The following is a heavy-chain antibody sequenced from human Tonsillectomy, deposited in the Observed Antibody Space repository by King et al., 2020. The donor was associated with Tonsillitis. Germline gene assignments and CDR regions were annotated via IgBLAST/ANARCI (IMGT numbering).Heavy chain of an antibody. V-gene: IGHV5-51*03. Sequence: QLVQSGAEVKKPGESLKISCKGSGYNFTNYWIGWVRQMPGKGLEWMGIIYPGDSDITYSPSFQGQVTISADKSIRTAYQQWSSLKASDSASYYCARRNDGSGRYNFFDYWGQGTLVTVSS. CDR1: GYNFTNYW. CDR2: IYPGDSDI. J-gene: IGHJ4*02. CDR3: ARRNDGSGRYNFFDY. D-gene: IGHD3-10*01.